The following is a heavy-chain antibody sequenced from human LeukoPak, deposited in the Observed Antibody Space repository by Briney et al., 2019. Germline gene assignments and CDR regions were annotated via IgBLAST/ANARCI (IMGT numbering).Heavy chain of an antibody. J-gene: IGHJ4*02. CDR2: IKQDGSEK. CDR3: AREGTVTTERGADY. D-gene: IGHD4-17*01. V-gene: IGHV3-7*01. Sequence: GGSLRLSCAASGFTFSSYWMSWVRQAPGKGLEWVTNIKQDGSEKYYVDSVKGRFTISRDNAKNSLYLQMNSLRAEDTAVYYCAREGTVTTERGADYWGQGTLVTVSS. CDR1: GFTFSSYW.